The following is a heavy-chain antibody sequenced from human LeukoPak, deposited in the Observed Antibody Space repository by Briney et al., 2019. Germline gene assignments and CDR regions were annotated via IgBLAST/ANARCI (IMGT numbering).Heavy chain of an antibody. CDR1: GFTFSSYA. CDR2: IDGGGGST. CDR3: AKDRPGGFYY. V-gene: IGHV3-23*01. J-gene: IGHJ4*02. Sequence: GGSLRLSCAASGFTFSSYAMSWVRQAPGKGPEWVSAIDGGGGSTHYADSVKGRFTISRDNSKNTLYLHMNSLRAEDTAVYFCAKDRPGGFYYWGQGTLVTVSS. D-gene: IGHD3-16*01.